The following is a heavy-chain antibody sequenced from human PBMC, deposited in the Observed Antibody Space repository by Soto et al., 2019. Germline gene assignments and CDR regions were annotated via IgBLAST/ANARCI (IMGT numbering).Heavy chain of an antibody. CDR1: GGSIRSDGYY. Sequence: SETLSLTCTVSGGSIRSDGYYWSWIRQYPGEGLEWIGYIYHSGTTHYNPSLKSRVTISVDTSKNQFSLTLSSVTAADTAVYYCARDRDYNYGSGSNSFDPWGQGTLVTVSS. CDR3: ARDRDYNYGSGSNSFDP. V-gene: IGHV4-31*03. CDR2: IYHSGTT. J-gene: IGHJ5*02. D-gene: IGHD3-10*01.